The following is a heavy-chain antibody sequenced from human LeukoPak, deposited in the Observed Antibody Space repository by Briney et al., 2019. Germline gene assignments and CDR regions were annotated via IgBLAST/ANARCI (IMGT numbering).Heavy chain of an antibody. CDR1: GFTFSSYA. CDR3: ARVRSSGWYWDYFDY. CDR2: ISYDGSNK. Sequence: RSLRLSCAASGFTFSSYAMHWVRQAPGKGLEWVAVISYDGSNKYYADSVKGRFTISRDNSKNTLYLQMNSLRAEDTAVYYCARVRSSGWYWDYFDYWGQGTLVTVSS. V-gene: IGHV3-30-3*01. J-gene: IGHJ4*02. D-gene: IGHD6-19*01.